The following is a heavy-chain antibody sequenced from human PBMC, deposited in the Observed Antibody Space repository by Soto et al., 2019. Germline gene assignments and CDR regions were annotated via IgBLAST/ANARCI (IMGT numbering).Heavy chain of an antibody. CDR1: GYIFINYY. J-gene: IGHJ6*02. V-gene: IGHV1-46*01. D-gene: IGHD2-15*01. CDR3: ARGLVVVAATGQTGGMDV. Sequence: QVQLVQSGAEVRKPGASVKVSCKASGYIFINYYIHWVRQAPGQGLEWMGIINPSGFGATYAQKFQGRVTMTRDTSTSTVYMDLTSLRSEDTAVYFCARGLVVVAATGQTGGMDVWGQGTTVTVSS. CDR2: INPSGFGA.